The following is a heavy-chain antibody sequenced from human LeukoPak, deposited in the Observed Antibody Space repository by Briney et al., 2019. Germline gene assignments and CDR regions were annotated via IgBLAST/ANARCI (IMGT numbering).Heavy chain of an antibody. D-gene: IGHD6-19*01. CDR2: IYYTGST. CDR3: ARHQRYSSGRPCYFDY. V-gene: IGHV4-39*01. J-gene: IGHJ4*02. Sequence: PSETLSLTCSVSGGSISSNSYSWGWIRQPPGKGLEWIGSIYYTGSTYYNPSLKSRVAISVDTSKNQFSLKLSSVTAADTAVYYCARHQRYSSGRPCYFDYWGQGTLVTVSS. CDR1: GGSISSNSYS.